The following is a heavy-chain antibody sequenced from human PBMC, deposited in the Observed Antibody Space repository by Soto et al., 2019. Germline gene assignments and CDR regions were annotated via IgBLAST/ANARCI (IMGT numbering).Heavy chain of an antibody. Sequence: SETLSLTCSVSGGSFSHHTYYLGWIRQSPGKGLEWIGNIYYSGGTYYNPSLKSRVTISVDTSKNQFSLKLSSVTAADTAVYYCARPLNLYDILTGYYQGQWDYWGQGTLVTVSS. D-gene: IGHD3-9*01. CDR3: ARPLNLYDILTGYYQGQWDY. CDR1: GGSFSHHTYY. V-gene: IGHV4-39*01. CDR2: IYYSGGT. J-gene: IGHJ4*02.